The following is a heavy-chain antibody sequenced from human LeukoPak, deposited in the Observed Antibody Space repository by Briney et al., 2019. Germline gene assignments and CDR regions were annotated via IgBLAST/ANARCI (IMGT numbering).Heavy chain of an antibody. CDR1: GYTFTSYA. V-gene: IGHV1-46*01. CDR3: AAGGTVTNAFDI. D-gene: IGHD4-17*01. J-gene: IGHJ3*02. Sequence: GASVNVSCKASGYTFTSYAMHWVRQAPGQGLEWMGIINPSGGSTSYAQKFQGRVTMTRDTSTSTVYMELSSLRSEDTAVYYCAAGGTVTNAFDIWGQGTMVTVSS. CDR2: INPSGGST.